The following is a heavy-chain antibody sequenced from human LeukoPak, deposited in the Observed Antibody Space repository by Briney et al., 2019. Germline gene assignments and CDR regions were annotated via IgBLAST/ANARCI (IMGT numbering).Heavy chain of an antibody. V-gene: IGHV3-7*01. CDR3: ARGSPYYYGSGDAFDI. J-gene: IGHJ3*02. Sequence: GGSLRLSCAASGFTFSSYGMHWVRQAPGKRLEWVANIKQDGSEKYYVDSMKGRFTISRDNAKNSLYLQMNSLRAEDTAVYYCARGSPYYYGSGDAFDIWGQGTMVTVSS. CDR1: GFTFSSYG. D-gene: IGHD3-10*01. CDR2: IKQDGSEK.